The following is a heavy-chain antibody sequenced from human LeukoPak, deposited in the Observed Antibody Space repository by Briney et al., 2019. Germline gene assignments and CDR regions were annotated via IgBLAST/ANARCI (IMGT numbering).Heavy chain of an antibody. CDR1: GGSISTYY. J-gene: IGHJ4*02. V-gene: IGHV4-39*01. CDR3: ASPVDYYDSSGYRFDY. Sequence: SETLSLTCTVSGGSISTYYWGWIRQPPGKGLEWIGSIYYSGSTYYNPSLKSRVTISVDTSKNQFSLKLSSVTAADTAVYYCASPVDYYDSSGYRFDYWGQGTLVTVSS. CDR2: IYYSGST. D-gene: IGHD3-22*01.